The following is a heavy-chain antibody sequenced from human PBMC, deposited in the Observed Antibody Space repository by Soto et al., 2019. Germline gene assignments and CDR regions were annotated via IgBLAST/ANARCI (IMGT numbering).Heavy chain of an antibody. CDR1: GFIFGSFA. J-gene: IGHJ4*02. CDR2: ITYSGEDT. CDR3: AKTSGVSYPESRVFDY. V-gene: IGHV3-23*01. D-gene: IGHD1-26*01. Sequence: EVQLLESGGGLVQPGGSLRLSCEAPGFIFGSFAMSWVRQAPGKGLEGVAVITYSGEDTLYADSVKGRFTISRDNSKNALYLQMNGLRAEDAAIYYCAKTSGVSYPESRVFDYWGQGTRVTVSS.